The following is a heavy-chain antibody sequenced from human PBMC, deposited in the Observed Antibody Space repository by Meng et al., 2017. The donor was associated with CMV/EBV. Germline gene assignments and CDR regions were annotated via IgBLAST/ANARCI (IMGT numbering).Heavy chain of an antibody. CDR2: ISYDGSNK. D-gene: IGHD3-3*01. J-gene: IGHJ6*02. CDR1: GFTFSSYA. Sequence: GGSLRLSCAASGFTFSSYAMHWVRQAPGKRLEWVAVISYDGSNKYYADSVKGRFTISRDNSKNTLYLQMNSLRAEDTAVYYCARPGYYDFWSGYYPTGLGMDVWGQGTTVTVSS. CDR3: ARPGYYDFWSGYYPTGLGMDV. V-gene: IGHV3-30-3*01.